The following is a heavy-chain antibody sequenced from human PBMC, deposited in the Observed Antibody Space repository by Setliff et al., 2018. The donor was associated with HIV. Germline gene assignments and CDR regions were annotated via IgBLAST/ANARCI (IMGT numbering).Heavy chain of an antibody. J-gene: IGHJ4*02. CDR1: GFTFTGYY. CDR3: ARGPQSYVDVVPTIGRYYFDY. Sequence: ASVKVSCKASGFTFTGYYLHWVRQAPGQGLEWMGWINPHSGVTNYAQNFHGRVTMTRDTSISTAYMELSRLRSDDTAVFYCARGPQSYVDVVPTIGRYYFDYWVQGTLVTVSS. D-gene: IGHD5-12*01. CDR2: INPHSGVT. V-gene: IGHV1-2*02.